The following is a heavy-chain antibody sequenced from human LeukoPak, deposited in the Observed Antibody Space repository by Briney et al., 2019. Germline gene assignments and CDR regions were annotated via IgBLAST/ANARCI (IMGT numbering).Heavy chain of an antibody. V-gene: IGHV7-4-1*01. J-gene: IGHJ4*02. Sequence: ASVKVSCKASGYTFTNYAMNWVRQAPGQGLEWMGWINTNTGNPTYAQGFTGRFVFSLDASVSTAYLQIRRLKAEDTAVYYCARVGDYYDSSGDFDYWGQGTLVTVSS. CDR3: ARVGDYYDSSGDFDY. CDR2: INTNTGNP. D-gene: IGHD3-22*01. CDR1: GYTFTNYA.